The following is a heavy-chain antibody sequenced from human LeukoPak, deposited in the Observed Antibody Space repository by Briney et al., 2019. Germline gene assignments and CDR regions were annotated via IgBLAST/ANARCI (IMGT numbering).Heavy chain of an antibody. D-gene: IGHD6-13*01. CDR1: GYSISSGYY. Sequence: SETLSLTCTVSGYSISSGYYWGWIRQPPGKGLEWTGSIYHSGSTYYNPSLKSRVTISVDTSKNQFSLKLSSVTAADTAVYYCARALIGYSSSWGIDYWGQGTLVTVSS. V-gene: IGHV4-38-2*02. CDR2: IYHSGST. CDR3: ARALIGYSSSWGIDY. J-gene: IGHJ4*02.